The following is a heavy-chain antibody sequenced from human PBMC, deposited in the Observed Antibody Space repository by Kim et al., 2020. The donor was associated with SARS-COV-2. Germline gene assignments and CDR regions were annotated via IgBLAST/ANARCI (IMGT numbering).Heavy chain of an antibody. J-gene: IGHJ3*02. CDR3: ASPLSGTMVRGGNDAFDI. V-gene: IGHV3-74*01. Sequence: KGRFTISRDNAKNTLYLQMNSLRAEDTAVYYCASPLSGTMVRGGNDAFDIWGQGTMVTVSS. D-gene: IGHD3-10*01.